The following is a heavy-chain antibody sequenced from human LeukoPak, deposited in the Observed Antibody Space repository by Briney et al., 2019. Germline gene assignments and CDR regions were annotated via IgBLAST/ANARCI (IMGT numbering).Heavy chain of an antibody. V-gene: IGHV3-30-3*01. CDR1: GFTSSSYA. J-gene: IGHJ4*02. CDR3: ARATWDFVVVVH. Sequence: GRSLRLSCAASGFTSSSYAMHWVRQAPGKGLEWVAVISYDGSNKYYADSVKGRFTISRDNSKNTLYLQMNSLRAEDTAVYYCARATWDFVVVVHWGQGTLVTVSS. CDR2: ISYDGSNK. D-gene: IGHD2-15*01.